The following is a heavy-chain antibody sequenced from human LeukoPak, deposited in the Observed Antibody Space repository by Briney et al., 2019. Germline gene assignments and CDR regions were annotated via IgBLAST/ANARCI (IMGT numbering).Heavy chain of an antibody. V-gene: IGHV4-34*09. CDR1: GGSISSYY. Sequence: SETLSLTCTVSGGSISSYYWSWIRQPPGKGLEWIGEINHSGSTYYNPSLKSRVTISVDTSKNQFSLKLSSVTAPDTALYYCARVNIPAAGFGFDYWGQGTLVTVSS. J-gene: IGHJ4*02. CDR2: INHSGST. D-gene: IGHD6-13*01. CDR3: ARVNIPAAGFGFDY.